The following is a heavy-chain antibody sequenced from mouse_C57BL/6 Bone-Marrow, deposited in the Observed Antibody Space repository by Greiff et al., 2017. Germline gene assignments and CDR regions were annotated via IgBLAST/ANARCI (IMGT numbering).Heavy chain of an antibody. Sequence: QVQLQQSGAELVKPGASVKLSCKASGYTFTSYSMKWVNQRPGQGLEWIGEIDPSDGYTNYNQKFKGKATLTVDTSSSTAYMQLSSLTSEDSAVDCCALFLRYYAMDYWGQGTSVTVSA. CDR2: IDPSDGYT. CDR1: GYTFTSYS. CDR3: ALFLRYYAMDY. J-gene: IGHJ4*01. D-gene: IGHD1-1*01. V-gene: IGHV1-50*01.